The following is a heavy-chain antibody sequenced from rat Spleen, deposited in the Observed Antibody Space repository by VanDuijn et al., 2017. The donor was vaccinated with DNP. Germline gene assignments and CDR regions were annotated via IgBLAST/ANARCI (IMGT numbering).Heavy chain of an antibody. J-gene: IGHJ4*01. CDR2: ISTGGGNT. Sequence: EVQLVESGGGPVQPGRSMKLSCAASGFPFSNYYMAWVRQAPTKGLEWVASISTGGGNTYYRDSVKGRFTIFRDSEKISLHLQMDSLRSEDTATYYCTTYYYDGYYVMDAWGQGASVTVSS. V-gene: IGHV5-25*01. D-gene: IGHD1-12*02. CDR1: GFPFSNYY. CDR3: TTYYYDGYYVMDA.